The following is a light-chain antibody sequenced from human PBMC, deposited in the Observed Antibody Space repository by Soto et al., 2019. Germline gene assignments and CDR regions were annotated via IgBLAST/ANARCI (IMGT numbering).Light chain of an antibody. V-gene: IGKV3-11*01. CDR3: QQRSECPRT. CDR1: QSISSS. CDR2: AAS. Sequence: EIVLTQSPATLSLSPGETTTLSCRASQSISSSLAWYQQKPGQAPRLLIYAASSRATNCPDRFSGSGSATDFTITIGTLEPEDFGLYNGQQRSECPRTFGQGTKVEIK. J-gene: IGKJ1*01.